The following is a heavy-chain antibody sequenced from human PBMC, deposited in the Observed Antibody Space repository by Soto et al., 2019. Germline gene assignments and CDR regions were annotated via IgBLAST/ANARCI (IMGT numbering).Heavy chain of an antibody. CDR2: ISGGGEST. CDR1: GFTFSKYA. J-gene: IGHJ2*01. V-gene: IGHV3-23*01. Sequence: EVQLLESGGGLVQPGGSLRLSCAASGFTFSKYAMSWVRQAPGKGLEWVSAISGGGESTYYAGSKKGRFTISRDNSKNTLYLQANSLRAEDTAVYYCAKGPRGDWYFDIWGRGTLVTVSS. CDR3: AKGPRGDWYFDI. D-gene: IGHD3-16*01.